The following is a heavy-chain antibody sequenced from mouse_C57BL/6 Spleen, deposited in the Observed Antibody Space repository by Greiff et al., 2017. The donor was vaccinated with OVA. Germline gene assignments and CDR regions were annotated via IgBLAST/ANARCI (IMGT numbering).Heavy chain of an antibody. V-gene: IGHV1-76*01. CDR3: ARLSGPYWYFDV. Sequence: QVQLQQSGAELVRPGASVKLSCKASGYTFTDYYINWVKQRPGQGLEWIARIYPGSGNTYYNEKFKGKATLTAEKSSSTAYMQLSSLTSEDSAVYFCARLSGPYWYFDVWGTGTTVTVSS. D-gene: IGHD3-1*01. CDR1: GYTFTDYY. CDR2: IYPGSGNT. J-gene: IGHJ1*03.